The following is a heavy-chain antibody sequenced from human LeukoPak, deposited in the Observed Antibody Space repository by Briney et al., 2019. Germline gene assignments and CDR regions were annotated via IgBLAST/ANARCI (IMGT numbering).Heavy chain of an antibody. CDR3: ARGPSGVSRAVMSY. CDR2: ISPNSGGT. Sequence: ASVKVSCKASGYTFTGYYMHWVRQAPGQGLEWMGWISPNSGGTNYAQKFQGRVTMTRDTSISTAYMELSSLRSDDTAVYYCARGPSGVSRAVMSYWGQGTLVTVSS. J-gene: IGHJ4*02. CDR1: GYTFTGYY. D-gene: IGHD3-16*01. V-gene: IGHV1-2*02.